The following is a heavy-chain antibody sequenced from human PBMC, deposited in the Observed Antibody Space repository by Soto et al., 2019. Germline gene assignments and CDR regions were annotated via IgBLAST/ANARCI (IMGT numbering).Heavy chain of an antibody. D-gene: IGHD6-19*01. J-gene: IGHJ4*02. Sequence: PGGSLRLSCAASGFTFNIYAMHWVCQAPGMGLEWVAAISYDGSNIYYADSVKGRFTISRDNSKNTLFLQMNSLRGDDTAVYFCAAEDTGYSSGWLFDYWGQGNMVTVSS. CDR3: AAEDTGYSSGWLFDY. CDR2: ISYDGSNI. CDR1: GFTFNIYA. V-gene: IGHV3-30-3*01.